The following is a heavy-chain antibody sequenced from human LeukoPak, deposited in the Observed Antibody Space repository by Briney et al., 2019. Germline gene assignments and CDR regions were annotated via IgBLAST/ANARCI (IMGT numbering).Heavy chain of an antibody. D-gene: IGHD3-3*01. CDR2: IYYSGST. CDR1: GGSISSYY. J-gene: IGHJ5*02. CDR3: ARDHLANLASRLFDP. Sequence: SETLSLTCTVSGGSISSYYWSWIRQPPGKGLEWIGYIYYSGSTNYNPSLKSRVTISVDTSKNQFSLKLNSVTAADTAVYYCARDHLANLASRLFDPWGQGSLVTVSS. V-gene: IGHV4-59*12.